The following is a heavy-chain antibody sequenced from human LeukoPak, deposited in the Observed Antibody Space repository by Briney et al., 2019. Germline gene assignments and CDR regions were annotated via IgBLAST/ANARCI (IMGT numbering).Heavy chain of an antibody. CDR3: ARSGGVVVVAATYYFDY. D-gene: IGHD2-15*01. J-gene: IGHJ4*02. Sequence: ASVKVSCKASGYTFTGYYMHWVRQAPGRGLEWMGWINPNSGGTNYAQKFQGRVTMTRDTSISTAYMELSRLRSDDTAVYYCARSGGVVVVAATYYFDYWGQGTLVTVSS. CDR1: GYTFTGYY. V-gene: IGHV1-2*02. CDR2: INPNSGGT.